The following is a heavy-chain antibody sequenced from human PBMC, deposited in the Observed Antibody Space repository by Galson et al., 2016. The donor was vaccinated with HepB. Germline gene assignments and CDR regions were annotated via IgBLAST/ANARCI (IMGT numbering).Heavy chain of an antibody. Sequence: SLRLSCAASGFTVISNYMTWVRQAPGKGLEWVSVVYSGGSTYYADSVKGRFTISRDNSKNTLYLQMNSLRAEDTAIYYCARDAGYYGMDVGGQGTTVTVSS. J-gene: IGHJ6*02. CDR1: GFTVISNY. CDR3: ARDAGYYGMDV. CDR2: VYSGGST. V-gene: IGHV3-53*01.